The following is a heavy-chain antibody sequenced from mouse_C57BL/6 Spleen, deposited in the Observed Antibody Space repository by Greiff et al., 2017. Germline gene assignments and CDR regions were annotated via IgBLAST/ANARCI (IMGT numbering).Heavy chain of an antibody. CDR2: INPNNGGT. V-gene: IGHV1-26*01. CDR1: GYTFTDYY. D-gene: IGHD2-12*01. Sequence: VQLQQSGPELVKPGASVKISCKASGYTFTDYYMNWVKQSNGKSLEWIGDINPNNGGTSYNQKFKGKATLTVDKSSSTAYMELRSLTSADSAVYYCASLSYGYWGPGTTLTVSS. J-gene: IGHJ2*01. CDR3: ASLSYGY.